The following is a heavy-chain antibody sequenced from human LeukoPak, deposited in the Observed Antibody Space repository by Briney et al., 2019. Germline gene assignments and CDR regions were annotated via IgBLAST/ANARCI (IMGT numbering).Heavy chain of an antibody. CDR2: IESYSRVI. D-gene: IGHD4-23*01. CDR1: GFTFNTYS. V-gene: IGHV3-48*01. CDR3: AKDRRYGGNGNGFDS. J-gene: IGHJ5*01. Sequence: GGSLRLSCAASGFTFNTYSMNWVRQAPGKGLQWLSYIESYSRVILYADSVKGRFTISRDNSKNMVYLQLNSLKADDTAVYFCAKDRRYGGNGNGFDSWGQGTLLTASS.